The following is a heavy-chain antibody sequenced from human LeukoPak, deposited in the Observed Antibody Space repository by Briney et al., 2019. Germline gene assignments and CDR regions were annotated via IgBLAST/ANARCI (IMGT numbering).Heavy chain of an antibody. CDR1: GGSISSYY. J-gene: IGHJ2*01. D-gene: IGHD3-9*01. V-gene: IGHV4-59*08. CDR2: IYYSGST. CDR3: VGRRAAGYDYWYFDL. Sequence: SETLSLTCTVSGGSISSYYWSWIRQPPGKGLEWIGYIYYSGSTNYNPSLKSRVTISVDTSKNQFSLKLSSVTAADTAVYYCVGRRAAGYDYWYFDLWGRGTLVTVSS.